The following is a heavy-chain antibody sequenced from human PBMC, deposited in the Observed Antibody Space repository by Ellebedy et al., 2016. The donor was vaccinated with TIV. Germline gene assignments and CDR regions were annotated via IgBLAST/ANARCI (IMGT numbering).Heavy chain of an antibody. CDR1: GFTFSSNA. D-gene: IGHD1-7*01. V-gene: IGHV3-30*09. J-gene: IGHJ4*02. CDR3: ATLGKKTTFDC. CDR2: ISYDGSNR. Sequence: GESLKISCAASGFTFSSNAMHWVRQAPGKGLEWVAVISYDGSNRYYADSVKGRFAISRDNSKNTLYLQMNSLRAEDTAVYYCATLGKKTTFDCWGQGTLVTVSS.